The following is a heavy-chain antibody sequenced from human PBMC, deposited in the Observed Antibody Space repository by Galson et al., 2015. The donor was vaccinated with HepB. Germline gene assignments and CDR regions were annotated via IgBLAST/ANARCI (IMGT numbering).Heavy chain of an antibody. J-gene: IGHJ6*03. CDR1: GGSFSGYY. CDR3: ARGSRGRPGSYYYYYYMDV. V-gene: IGHV4-34*01. CDR2: INHSGST. Sequence: LSLTCAVYGGSFSGYYWSWIRQPPGKGLEWIGEINHSGSTNYNPSLKSRVTISVDTSKNQFSLKLSSVTAADTAVYYCARGSRGRPGSYYYYYYMDVWGKGTTVTVSS. D-gene: IGHD1-14*01.